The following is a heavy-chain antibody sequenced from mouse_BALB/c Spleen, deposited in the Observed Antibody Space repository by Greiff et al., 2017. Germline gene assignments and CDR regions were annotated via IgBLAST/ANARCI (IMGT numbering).Heavy chain of an antibody. CDR3: ARTINGAMDY. Sequence: QVHVKQSGAELVRPGSSVKISCKASGYAFSSYWMNWVKQRPGQGLEWIGQIYPGDGDTNYNGKFKGKATLTADKSSSTAYMQLSSLTSEDSAVYFCARTINGAMDYWGQGTSVTVSS. CDR1: GYAFSSYW. CDR2: IYPGDGDT. J-gene: IGHJ4*01. D-gene: IGHD2-4*01. V-gene: IGHV1-80*01.